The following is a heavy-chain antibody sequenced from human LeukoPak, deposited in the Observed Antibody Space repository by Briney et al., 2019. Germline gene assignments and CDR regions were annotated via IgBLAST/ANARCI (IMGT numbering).Heavy chain of an antibody. Sequence: PGGSLRLSCAASGFSFSDYGMNWVRRAPGKGLEWLSHINSNGAVISYADSVKGGFTISRDTAKSSLYLQMNSLKIEDTAIYFCARDPDGDYDFDYWGQGTLVTVSS. D-gene: IGHD4-17*01. CDR1: GFSFSDYG. CDR2: INSNGAVI. V-gene: IGHV3-48*01. CDR3: ARDPDGDYDFDY. J-gene: IGHJ4*02.